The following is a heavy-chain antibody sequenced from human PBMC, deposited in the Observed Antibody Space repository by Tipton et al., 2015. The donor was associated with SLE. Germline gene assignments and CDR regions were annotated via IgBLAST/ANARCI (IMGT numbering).Heavy chain of an antibody. V-gene: IGHV4-59*11. CDR2: IYYSGST. D-gene: IGHD4-23*01. CDR3: ARYTVEDAFDI. Sequence: TLSLTCTVSGGSISSHYWSWIRQPPGKGLEWIGYIYYSGSTNYNPPLKSRVTISVDTSKNQFSLKLSSVTAADTALYYCARYTVEDAFDIWGQGTMVTVSS. J-gene: IGHJ3*02. CDR1: GGSISSHY.